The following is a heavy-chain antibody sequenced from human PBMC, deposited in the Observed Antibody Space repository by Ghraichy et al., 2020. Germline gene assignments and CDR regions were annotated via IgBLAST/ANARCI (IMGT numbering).Heavy chain of an antibody. D-gene: IGHD4-17*01. CDR1: GGAISSYY. CDR2: IYYSGNT. CDR3: ARHHRISGGAYGDQSFYWYFDL. J-gene: IGHJ2*01. Sequence: SETLSLTCTVSGGAISSYYWSWIRQPPGKGLEWIGYIYYSGNTNYNPSLKSRVTISVDMSKNQFSLKLSSVTAADTAVYYCARHHRISGGAYGDQSFYWYFDLWGRGTLVTVSS. V-gene: IGHV4-59*08.